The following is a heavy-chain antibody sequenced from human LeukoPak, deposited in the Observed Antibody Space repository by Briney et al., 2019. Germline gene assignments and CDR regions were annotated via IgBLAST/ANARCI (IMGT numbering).Heavy chain of an antibody. V-gene: IGHV3-23*01. J-gene: IGHJ3*02. Sequence: SGGSLRLSCAASGFTFSSYTMSWVRQAPGKGLEWVSAISGSGGSTYYADSVKGRFTISRDNSENTLYLQMNSLRAEDTAVYYCANTHPYYYGSGSYYNVFPDAFDIWGQGTMVTVSS. D-gene: IGHD3-10*01. CDR2: ISGSGGST. CDR3: ANTHPYYYGSGSYYNVFPDAFDI. CDR1: GFTFSSYT.